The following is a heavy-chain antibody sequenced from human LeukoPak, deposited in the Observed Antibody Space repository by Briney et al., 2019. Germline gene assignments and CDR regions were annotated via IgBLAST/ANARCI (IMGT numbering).Heavy chain of an antibody. CDR2: IYYSGST. J-gene: IGHJ4*02. CDR3: ARRPITMVRGVIDY. V-gene: IGHV4-39*01. D-gene: IGHD3-10*01. Sequence: WLRQAPGKGLEWIGSIYYSGSTYYNPSLKSRVTISVDTSKNQFSLKLSSVTAADTAVYYCARRPITMVRGVIDYWGQGTLVTVSS.